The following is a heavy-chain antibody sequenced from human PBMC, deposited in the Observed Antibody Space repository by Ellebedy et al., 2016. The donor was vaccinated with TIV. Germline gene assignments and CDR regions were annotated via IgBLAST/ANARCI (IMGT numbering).Heavy chain of an antibody. CDR3: ARQGPYDFDLDY. J-gene: IGHJ4*02. CDR1: GDSINGYY. V-gene: IGHV4-59*08. CDR2: IYYIGTT. Sequence: MPSETLSLTCTVSGDSINGYYWSWIRQPPGKGLESIGHIYYIGTTNYDPSLKSRVTISVDTSKNQVSLKLRSLTAADTAVYFCARQGPYDFDLDYWGQGILVTVSS. D-gene: IGHD3-3*01.